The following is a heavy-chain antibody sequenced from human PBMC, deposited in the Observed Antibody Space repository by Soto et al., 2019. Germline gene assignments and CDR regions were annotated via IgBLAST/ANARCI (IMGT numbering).Heavy chain of an antibody. D-gene: IGHD4-17*01. CDR3: AQRKHTVTTPTYYYYGMDV. V-gene: IGHV1-69*13. Sequence: ASVKVSCKASGGTFSSYAISWVRQAPGQGLEWMGGIIPIFGTANYAQKFQGRVTITADESTSTAYMELSSLRSEDTAVYYCAQRKHTVTTPTYYYYGMDVWGQGTTVTVSS. CDR2: IIPIFGTA. CDR1: GGTFSSYA. J-gene: IGHJ6*02.